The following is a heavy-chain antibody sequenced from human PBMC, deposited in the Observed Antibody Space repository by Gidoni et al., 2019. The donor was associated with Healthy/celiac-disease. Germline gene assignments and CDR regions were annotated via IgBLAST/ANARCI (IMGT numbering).Heavy chain of an antibody. Sequence: EVQLVESGGGLVKPGGSLRLSCAASGFTFCSYSMIWFRQAPGKGLVWVSSISSSSSYIYYADSVKGRFTISRDNAKNSLYLQMNSLRAEDTAVYYCAREGSPPAAIPTRRGRLSWFDPWGQGTLVTVSS. D-gene: IGHD2-2*01. CDR3: AREGSPPAAIPTRRGRLSWFDP. CDR1: GFTFCSYS. CDR2: ISSSSSYI. J-gene: IGHJ5*02. V-gene: IGHV3-21*01.